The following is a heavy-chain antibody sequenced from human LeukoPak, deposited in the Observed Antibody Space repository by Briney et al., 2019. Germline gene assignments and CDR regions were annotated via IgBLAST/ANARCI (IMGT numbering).Heavy chain of an antibody. V-gene: IGHV4-61*02. Sequence: SQTLSLTCTVSGGSISSGSYYWSWIRQPAGKGLEWFGRIYTSGSTNYNPSLKSRVTISVDTSKNQFSLKLSSVTAADTAVYYCARRGITIFGVATNWFDPWGQGTLVTVSS. D-gene: IGHD3-3*01. CDR3: ARRGITIFGVATNWFDP. CDR1: GGSISSGSYY. J-gene: IGHJ5*02. CDR2: IYTSGST.